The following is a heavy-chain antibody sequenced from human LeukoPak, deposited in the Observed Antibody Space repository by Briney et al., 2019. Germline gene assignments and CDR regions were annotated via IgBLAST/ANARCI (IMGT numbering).Heavy chain of an antibody. D-gene: IGHD3-22*01. CDR1: GYTFTSHY. V-gene: IGHV1-46*01. CDR2: INPSGGST. Sequence: ASVKVSCKASGYTFTSHYMHWVRQAPGQGREWMGIINPSGGSTSYAQKFQGRVTMNRDTSTSTVYMELSSLRSEDTAVYYCAREYHPYYYDSSGYPEDAFDIWGQGTMVTVSS. CDR3: AREYHPYYYDSSGYPEDAFDI. J-gene: IGHJ3*02.